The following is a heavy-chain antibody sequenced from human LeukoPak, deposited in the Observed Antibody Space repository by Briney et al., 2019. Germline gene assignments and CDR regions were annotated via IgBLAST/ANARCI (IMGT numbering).Heavy chain of an antibody. J-gene: IGHJ5*02. CDR3: ARGSDYGDYLNWFDP. Sequence: SETLSLTCAVYGGSFSGYYWSWIRQRPGKGLEWIGEINHSGSTNYNPSLKSRVTISVDTSKNQFSLKLSSVTAADTAVYYCARGSDYGDYLNWFDPWGQGTLVTVSS. CDR2: INHSGST. D-gene: IGHD4-17*01. V-gene: IGHV4-34*01. CDR1: GGSFSGYY.